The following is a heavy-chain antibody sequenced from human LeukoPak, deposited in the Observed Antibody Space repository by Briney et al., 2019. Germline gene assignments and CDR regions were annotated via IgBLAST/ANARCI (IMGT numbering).Heavy chain of an antibody. Sequence: PSETLSLTCAVYGGYFSGYYWSWIRQPPGKGLEWIGEINHSGSTNYDPSLKSRVTISVDTSKNQFSLKLSSVTAADTAVYYCARARYMDVWGKGATVTVSS. CDR2: INHSGST. J-gene: IGHJ6*03. CDR1: GGYFSGYY. CDR3: ARARYMDV. V-gene: IGHV4-34*01.